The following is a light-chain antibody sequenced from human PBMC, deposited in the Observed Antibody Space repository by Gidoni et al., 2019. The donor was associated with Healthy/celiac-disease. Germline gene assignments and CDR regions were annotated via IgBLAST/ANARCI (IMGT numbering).Light chain of an antibody. V-gene: IGLV3-1*01. CDR1: KLGDKY. CDR3: QAWDSSHVV. J-gene: IGLJ2*01. Sequence: SYELTQPPSVSVFPGQTASITCSGDKLGDKYACWYQQKPGQSPVLVIYQDSKRPSGIPERFSGSNSGNTATLTISGTQAMDEADYYCQAWDSSHVVFGGGTKLTVL. CDR2: QDS.